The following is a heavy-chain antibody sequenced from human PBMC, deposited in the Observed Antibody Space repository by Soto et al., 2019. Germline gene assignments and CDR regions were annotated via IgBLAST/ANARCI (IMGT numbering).Heavy chain of an antibody. Sequence: GGSLRLSCAVSGFTFDDYAMHWGRQAPGEGLEWVAGIIWNSAYIVYADSVKGRFTISRDNAKNSLHLQMDSLRAEDTALYYCVKDSTVSGVRQGLDFWGRGTLVTVSS. V-gene: IGHV3-9*01. J-gene: IGHJ4*02. D-gene: IGHD6-19*01. CDR1: GFTFDDYA. CDR2: IIWNSAYI. CDR3: VKDSTVSGVRQGLDF.